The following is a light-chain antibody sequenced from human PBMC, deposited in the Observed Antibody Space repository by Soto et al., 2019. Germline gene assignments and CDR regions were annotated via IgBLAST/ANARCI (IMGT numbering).Light chain of an antibody. CDR2: HVS. CDR1: SSDVGGYNY. V-gene: IGLV2-14*01. CDR3: SSYTSTRTYV. J-gene: IGLJ1*01. Sequence: QSALTQPASVSGSPGQSITISCTGTSSDVGGYNYVSWYQQYPGKAPKLMIYHVSNRPSGVSNRFSGSKSGNSASLTISGLHPEDEADYYCSSYTSTRTYVFGTGTKLTVL.